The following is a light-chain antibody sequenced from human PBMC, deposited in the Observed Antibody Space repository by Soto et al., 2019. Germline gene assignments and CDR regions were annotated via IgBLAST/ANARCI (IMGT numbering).Light chain of an antibody. Sequence: MTQSPATLSVSPGERATLSCRASQNVGNNLAWYQQKPGKAPKLLIYAASSLQSGVPSRFSGSGSGTDFTLTISSLQPEDFATYYCQQANSFPFTFGPGTKVDIK. V-gene: IGKV1-12*01. J-gene: IGKJ3*01. CDR2: AAS. CDR3: QQANSFPFT. CDR1: QNVGNN.